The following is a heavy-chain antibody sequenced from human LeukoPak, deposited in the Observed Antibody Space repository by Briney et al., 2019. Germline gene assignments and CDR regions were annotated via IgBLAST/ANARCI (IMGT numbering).Heavy chain of an antibody. CDR2: IYYSGST. J-gene: IGHJ6*03. D-gene: IGHD2/OR15-2a*01. V-gene: IGHV4-59*01. CDR1: GGSISSYY. Sequence: SETLSLTCTVSGGSISSYYWSWIRQPPGKGLEWIGYIYYSGSTNYNPSLKSRVTISVDTSKNQFSLKLSSVTAADTAVYYCARGTFYYYYCYMDVWGKGTTVTVSS. CDR3: ARGTFYYYYCYMDV.